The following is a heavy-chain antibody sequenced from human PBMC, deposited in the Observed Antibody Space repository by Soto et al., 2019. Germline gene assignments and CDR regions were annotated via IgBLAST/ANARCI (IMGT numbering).Heavy chain of an antibody. V-gene: IGHV6-1*01. Sequence: SLSLTCRISGYCVSSNTAVWNWIMQSPSRGLEWLGRTYYRSKWYNDYAVSVQSRITINPDTSKNQFSLQLTAVTPEDTAVYSSAREPAVIWGLINWFDSWGQGTLGSLSS. J-gene: IGHJ5*01. D-gene: IGHD3-16*01. CDR1: GYCVSSNTAV. CDR3: AREPAVIWGLINWFDS. CDR2: TYYRSKWYN.